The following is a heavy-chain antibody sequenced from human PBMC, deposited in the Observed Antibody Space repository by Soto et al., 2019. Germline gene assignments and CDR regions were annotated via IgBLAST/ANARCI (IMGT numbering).Heavy chain of an antibody. D-gene: IGHD3-10*01. CDR3: AHRAYYYGSGSYYTH. J-gene: IGHJ4*02. Sequence: SGPTLVNPTQTLTLTCTFSGFSLSTSGVGVGWIRQPPGKALEWLTFIYWDDDKRNSPFLKSRLTIAKDTSKNLVILIMTNMDPEDTATYYCAHRAYYYGSGSYYTHWGQGILVTVSS. CDR2: IYWDDDK. V-gene: IGHV2-5*02. CDR1: GFSLSTSGVG.